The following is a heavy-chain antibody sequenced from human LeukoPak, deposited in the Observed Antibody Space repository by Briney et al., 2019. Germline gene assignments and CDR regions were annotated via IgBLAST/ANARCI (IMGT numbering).Heavy chain of an antibody. CDR2: INPDSGGT. Sequence: ASVKASCKASGYTFSDYYVHWVRQAPGQGLEWMGWINPDSGGTNYAQKFQGRVTMTRDTSISTVYMELTRLRFDDTAVYYCARAVGIELVEGDWFDPWGQGTLVTVPS. CDR1: GYTFSDYY. J-gene: IGHJ5*02. CDR3: ARAVGIELVEGDWFDP. V-gene: IGHV1-2*02. D-gene: IGHD2-8*01.